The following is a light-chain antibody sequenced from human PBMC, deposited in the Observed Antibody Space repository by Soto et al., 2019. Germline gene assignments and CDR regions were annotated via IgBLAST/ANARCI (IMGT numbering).Light chain of an antibody. J-gene: IGLJ2*01. V-gene: IGLV2-8*01. CDR1: GSDVGAYNF. Sequence: QSVLTQPPSASGSPGQSVTISCTGTGSDVGAYNFVSWYQHHPGKAPQALIYEVYKRPSGVPDRFSGSKSGNTASLTVSGLQTEEEADYYCSSYAGSNNLVVFGGGTQLTVL. CDR3: SSYAGSNNLVV. CDR2: EVY.